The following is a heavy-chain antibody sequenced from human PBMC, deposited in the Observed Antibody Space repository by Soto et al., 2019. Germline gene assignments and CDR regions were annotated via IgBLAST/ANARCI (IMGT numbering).Heavy chain of an antibody. CDR2: INHSGST. J-gene: IGHJ3*02. D-gene: IGHD3-10*01. CDR3: ARYTLFMVWNAFDI. CDR1: GGSFSGYY. Sequence: PSETLSLTCAVYGGSFSGYYWSWIRQPPGKGLEWIGEINHSGSTNYNPSLKSRVTISVDTSKNQFSLKLSSVTAADTAVYYCARYTLFMVWNAFDIWGQGTMVTVS. V-gene: IGHV4-34*01.